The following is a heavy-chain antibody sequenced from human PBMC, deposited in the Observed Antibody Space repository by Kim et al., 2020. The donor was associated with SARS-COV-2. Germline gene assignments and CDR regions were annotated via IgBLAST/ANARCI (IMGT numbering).Heavy chain of an antibody. D-gene: IGHD4-17*01. Sequence: GGSLRLSCAASGFTFSSYWMSWVRQAPGKGLEWVANIKQDGSEKYYVDSVKGRFTISRDNAKNSLYLQMNSLRAEDTAVYYCARVKVTKYNWFDPWGQGTLVTVSS. V-gene: IGHV3-7*01. CDR1: GFTFSSYW. J-gene: IGHJ5*02. CDR3: ARVKVTKYNWFDP. CDR2: IKQDGSEK.